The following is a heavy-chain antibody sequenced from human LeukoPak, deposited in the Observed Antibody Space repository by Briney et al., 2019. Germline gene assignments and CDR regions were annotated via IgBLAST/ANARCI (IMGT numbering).Heavy chain of an antibody. Sequence: SETLSLTCTVSGYSISSAYYWGWIRQPPGKGLEWIGSIYYSGSTYYNPSLKSRVTISVDTSKNQFSLKLSSVTAADTAVYYCARDRRVTFGGVIPWFDPWGQGTLVTVSS. CDR1: GYSISSAYY. V-gene: IGHV4-38-2*02. D-gene: IGHD3-16*02. CDR3: ARDRRVTFGGVIPWFDP. CDR2: IYYSGST. J-gene: IGHJ5*02.